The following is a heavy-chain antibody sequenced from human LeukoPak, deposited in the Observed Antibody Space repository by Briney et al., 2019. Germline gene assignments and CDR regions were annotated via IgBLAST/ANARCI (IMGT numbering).Heavy chain of an antibody. CDR1: GFTFSSYW. D-gene: IGHD2-2*02. Sequence: GGSLRLSCAASGFTFSSYWMSWVRQAPGKGLEWVANIKQDGSEKYYVDSVKGRFTISRDNAKNSLYLQMNSLRAEDTAVYYCASHPNYCSSTSCYSPYYYYYMDVWGKGTTVTVSS. CDR3: ASHPNYCSSTSCYSPYYYYYMDV. V-gene: IGHV3-7*01. J-gene: IGHJ6*03. CDR2: IKQDGSEK.